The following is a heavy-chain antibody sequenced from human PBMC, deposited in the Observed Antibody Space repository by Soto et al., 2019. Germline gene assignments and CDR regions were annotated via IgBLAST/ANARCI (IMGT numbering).Heavy chain of an antibody. Sequence: QVQLLQSGAEVKKPGASVKVSCKASGYTFSNHGITWVRQAPGQGLEWMGWIGAYNGNTHYTQSLQGRVTMTTDTSTSTAYMELRGLRSDDTAVYYCARVRQLVGCFYYYMDVWGKGTTVTVSS. CDR1: GYTFSNHG. V-gene: IGHV1-18*01. D-gene: IGHD6-6*01. CDR2: IGAYNGNT. J-gene: IGHJ6*03. CDR3: ARVRQLVGCFYYYMDV.